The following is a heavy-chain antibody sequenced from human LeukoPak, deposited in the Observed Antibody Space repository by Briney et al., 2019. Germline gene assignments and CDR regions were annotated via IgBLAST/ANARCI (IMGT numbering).Heavy chain of an antibody. CDR3: AGTGTIDY. CDR2: IYSGGST. J-gene: IGHJ4*02. V-gene: IGHV3-66*02. CDR1: GFTVSSNY. D-gene: IGHD1-7*01. Sequence: GGSLRLSCAASGFTVSSNYMSWVRQAPGKGLEWVSVIYSGGSTYYADSVKGRFTISRDTSKNTLYLKMTTLRAEDTAVYYCAGTGTIDYWGQGTLVTVSS.